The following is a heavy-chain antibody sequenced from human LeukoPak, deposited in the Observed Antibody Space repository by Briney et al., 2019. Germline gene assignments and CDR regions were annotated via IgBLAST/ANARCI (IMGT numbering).Heavy chain of an antibody. V-gene: IGHV3-30*02. CDR2: IRFDESRT. CDR1: GFTFSNYG. D-gene: IGHD6-19*01. J-gene: IGHJ4*02. CDR3: AKALVLTVAGTYYVDH. Sequence: GGSLRLSCAASGFTFSNYGMHWVRQAPGKGPEWVAFIRFDESRTFYGDSVKGRFIISRDNSENTLFLHMHSLRPEDTAVYYCAKALVLTVAGTYYVDHWGQGTLVTVSS.